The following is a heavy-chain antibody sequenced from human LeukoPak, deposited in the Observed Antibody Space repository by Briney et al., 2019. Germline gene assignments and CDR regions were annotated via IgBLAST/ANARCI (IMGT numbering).Heavy chain of an antibody. CDR1: GYTFTGYY. D-gene: IGHD3-16*01. Sequence: ASVKVSCKASGYTFTGYYMHWVRQAPGQGLEWMGWINPNSGGTNYVQKFQGRVTMTRDTSISTAYMELSRLRSDDTAVYYCARVWGYAANLNYWGQGTLVTVSS. V-gene: IGHV1-2*02. CDR3: ARVWGYAANLNY. CDR2: INPNSGGT. J-gene: IGHJ4*02.